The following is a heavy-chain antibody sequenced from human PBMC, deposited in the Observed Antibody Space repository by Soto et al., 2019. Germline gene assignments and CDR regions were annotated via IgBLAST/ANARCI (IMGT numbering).Heavy chain of an antibody. CDR2: MTYTGNT. CDR1: GVSISSGSYY. D-gene: IGHD3-22*01. Sequence: PCDTLSLTGSVSGVSISSGSYYWGWIRQSPGKGLEWIGIMTYTGNTYIKASLQSRVTTFVDASRNQFSLKMTSVTAADTAVYYCVRQDYYESGDWGQGTLVTVSS. CDR3: VRQDYYESGD. J-gene: IGHJ4*02. V-gene: IGHV4-39*01.